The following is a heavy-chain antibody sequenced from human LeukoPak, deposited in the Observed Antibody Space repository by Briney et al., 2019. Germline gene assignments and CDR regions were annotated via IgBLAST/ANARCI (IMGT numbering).Heavy chain of an antibody. CDR1: GFTFSAYQ. CDR2: ISGTSRTI. V-gene: IGHV3-48*01. CDR3: ARGPYEFDSSGYTL. D-gene: IGHD3-22*01. Sequence: GGSLRLSCAASGFTFSAYQMNWVRQTPDKGLEWVSYISGTSRTIYYGDSVKGRFIISRDNAKNSLFLQMKSLRAEDTAVYFCARGPYEFDSSGYTLWGQGVQVTVSS. J-gene: IGHJ4*02.